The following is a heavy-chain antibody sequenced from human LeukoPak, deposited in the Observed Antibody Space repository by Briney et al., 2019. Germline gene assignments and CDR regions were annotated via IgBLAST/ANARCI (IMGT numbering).Heavy chain of an antibody. V-gene: IGHV3-30*02. CDR1: GFTFSGYG. D-gene: IGHD3-22*01. J-gene: IGHJ4*02. CDR2: IHYDGRNQ. Sequence: GGSLRLSCATSGFTFSGYGMHWVRQAPGKGLEWVTFIHYDGRNQYYADSVKGRFTISRDNSKNTLYLQMNSLRAEDTAVYYCAKAAYDSSGSWYYNDYWGQGTLVTVSS. CDR3: AKAAYDSSGSWYYNDY.